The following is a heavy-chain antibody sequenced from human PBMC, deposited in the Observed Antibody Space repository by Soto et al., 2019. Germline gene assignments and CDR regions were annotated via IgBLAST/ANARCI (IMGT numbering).Heavy chain of an antibody. V-gene: IGHV4-39*01. J-gene: IGHJ5*02. CDR2: MYYSGTT. CDR3: AVVDSTGNWFDP. D-gene: IGHD3-22*01. CDR1: GGSISSRDVY. Sequence: SETLSLTCTVSGGSISSRDVYWGWLRQPPGKGPDFIGSMYYSGTTYYNPSLKNRITISVDTSKNQFSLKLISVTAADTAVYYCAVVDSTGNWFDPWGQGALVTVSS.